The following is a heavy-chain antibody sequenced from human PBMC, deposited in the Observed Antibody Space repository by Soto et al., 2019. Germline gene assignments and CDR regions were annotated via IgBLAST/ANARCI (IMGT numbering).Heavy chain of an antibody. D-gene: IGHD3-22*01. J-gene: IGHJ6*02. CDR2: INPNSGGI. CDR3: ARATYYYDSSGSWYGMDV. V-gene: IGHV1-2*04. Sequence: ASVKVSCKASGYTFTGYYMHWVRQAPGQGLEWMGWINPNSGGINYAQKFQGWVTMTRDTSISTAYMELSRLRSDDTAVYYCARATYYYDSSGSWYGMDVWGQGTTVTVSS. CDR1: GYTFTGYY.